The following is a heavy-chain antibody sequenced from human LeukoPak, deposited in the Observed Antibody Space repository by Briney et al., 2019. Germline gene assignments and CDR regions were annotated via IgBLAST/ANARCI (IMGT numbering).Heavy chain of an antibody. CDR3: TLTIFGVVTPPFDY. J-gene: IGHJ4*02. CDR1: GYTFTGYY. Sequence: ASVKVSCKASGYTFTGYYMHWVRQAPGQGLEWMGWINPNSGGTNYAQKFQGRVTMTRDTSISTAYMELSRLRSDDTAVYYCTLTIFGVVTPPFDYWGQGTLVTVSS. CDR2: INPNSGGT. D-gene: IGHD3-3*01. V-gene: IGHV1-2*02.